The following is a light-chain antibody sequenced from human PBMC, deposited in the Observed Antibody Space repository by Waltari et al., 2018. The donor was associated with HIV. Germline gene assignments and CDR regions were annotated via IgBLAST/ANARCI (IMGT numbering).Light chain of an antibody. CDR1: NIGSEA. CDR3: QVWDSSSDHRV. V-gene: IGLV3-12*02. CDR2: SDN. Sequence: SHELTQSRSVSVATAQMASITCGGNNIGSEAVHWCQQKPGQDPLLVIYSDNYRPSGIPERFSGSNPGNTATLTISRIEAGDEADYFCQVWDSSSDHRVFGTGTKVTVL. J-gene: IGLJ1*01.